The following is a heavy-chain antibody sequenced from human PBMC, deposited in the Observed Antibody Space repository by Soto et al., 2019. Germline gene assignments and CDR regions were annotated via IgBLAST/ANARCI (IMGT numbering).Heavy chain of an antibody. CDR3: AKDYGGNSGFDY. D-gene: IGHD4-17*01. CDR1: GFTFSSYA. Sequence: EVQLLESGGGLVQPGGSPRLSCAASGFTFSSYAMSWVRQAPGKGLEWVSATSGSGGSTYYADSVKGRFTISRDNSKNTLYLQMNSLRAEDTAVYYCAKDYGGNSGFDYWGQGTLVTVSS. J-gene: IGHJ4*02. V-gene: IGHV3-23*01. CDR2: TSGSGGST.